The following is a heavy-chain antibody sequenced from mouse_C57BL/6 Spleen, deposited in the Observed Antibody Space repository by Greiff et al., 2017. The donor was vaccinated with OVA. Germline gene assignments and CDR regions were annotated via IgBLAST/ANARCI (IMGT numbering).Heavy chain of an antibody. CDR3: ARGDYEGYYFDY. Sequence: VKLQESGAELARPGASVKMSCKASGYTFTSYTMHWVKQRPGQGLEWIGYINPSSGYTKYNQKFKDKATLTADKSSSTAYMQLSSLTSEDSAVYYCARGDYEGYYFDYWGQGTTLTVSS. CDR1: GYTFTSYT. V-gene: IGHV1-4*01. D-gene: IGHD2-4*01. J-gene: IGHJ2*01. CDR2: INPSSGYT.